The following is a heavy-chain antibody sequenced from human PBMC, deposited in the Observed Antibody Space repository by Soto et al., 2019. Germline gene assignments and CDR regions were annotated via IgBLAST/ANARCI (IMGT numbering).Heavy chain of an antibody. D-gene: IGHD6-13*01. J-gene: IGHJ4*02. CDR3: ARGRIAAAGTASDY. V-gene: IGHV4-34*01. CDR2: INHSEST. CDR1: GGSFSGYY. Sequence: SETLSLTCAVYGGSFSGYYWSWIRQPPGKGLEWIGEINHSESTNYNPSLKSRVTISVDTSKNQFSLKLSSVTAADTAVYYCARGRIAAAGTASDYWGQGTLVTVSS.